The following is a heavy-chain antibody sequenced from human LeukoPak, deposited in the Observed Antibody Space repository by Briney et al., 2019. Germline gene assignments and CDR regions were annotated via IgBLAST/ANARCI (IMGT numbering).Heavy chain of an antibody. CDR3: AKGSQGAAGSDY. D-gene: IGHD6-19*01. CDR1: GFAFDDYA. Sequence: GRSLRLSCAASGFAFDDYAMHWVRHAPGKGLEWVSGISWNSGSIGYADSVKGRFTISRDNAKNSLYLQMNSLRAEDTALYYCAKGSQGAAGSDYWGQGTLVTVSS. V-gene: IGHV3-9*01. CDR2: ISWNSGSI. J-gene: IGHJ4*02.